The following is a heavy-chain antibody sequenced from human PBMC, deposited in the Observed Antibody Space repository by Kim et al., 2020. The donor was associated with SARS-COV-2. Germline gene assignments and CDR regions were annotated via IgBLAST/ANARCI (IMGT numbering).Heavy chain of an antibody. D-gene: IGHD3-10*01. CDR1: GYTFTSYG. CDR3: ARDKRFGGRWFDP. CDR2: ISAYNGNT. J-gene: IGHJ5*02. Sequence: ASVKVSCKASGYTFTSYGISWVRQAPGQGLEWLGWISAYNGNTHYAQKLQGRVTMTTDTSTSTAYMELRSLRSDDTAVYYCARDKRFGGRWFDPWGEATLVTISS. V-gene: IGHV1-18*04.